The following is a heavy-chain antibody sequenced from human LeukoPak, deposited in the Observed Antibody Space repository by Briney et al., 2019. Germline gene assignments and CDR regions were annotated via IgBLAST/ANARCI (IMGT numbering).Heavy chain of an antibody. CDR3: AKGTRRVVVPAATDY. CDR1: GFSFGIYA. CDR2: ISGSGGRS. Sequence: GGSLRLSCAASGFSFGIYAMSWVRQTPGKGLEWVSSISGSGGRSDYADSVKGRFTISRDNSKNTLFLQMNGLRVEDTAVYYCAKGTRRVVVPAATDYWGQGTLVTVSS. D-gene: IGHD2-2*01. V-gene: IGHV3-23*01. J-gene: IGHJ4*02.